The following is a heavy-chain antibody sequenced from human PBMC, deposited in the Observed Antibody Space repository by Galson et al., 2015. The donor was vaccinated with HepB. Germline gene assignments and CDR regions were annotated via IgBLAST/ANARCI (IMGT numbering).Heavy chain of an antibody. V-gene: IGHV3-23*01. CDR1: GFIFRHHA. D-gene: IGHD3-16*01. J-gene: IGHJ5*02. CDR3: VKEGAWFGGDWFDP. CDR2: INGRGSTR. Sequence: SMRLSCAGSGFIFRHHAMAWIRQAPGKGLEWVSGINGRGSTRSYSDAVKGRFSISRDNSKDTVFLQMDNLRPEDTAVYYCVKEGAWFGGDWFDPWGQGALVTVS.